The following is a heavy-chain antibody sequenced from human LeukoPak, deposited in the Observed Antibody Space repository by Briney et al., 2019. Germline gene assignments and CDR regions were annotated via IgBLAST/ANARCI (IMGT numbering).Heavy chain of an antibody. CDR1: GFTVSSNY. D-gene: IGHD6-13*01. CDR3: ARISEGSSWYSEGAFDI. Sequence: GGSLRLSCAASGFTVSSNYMSWVRQAPGKGLEWVSVIYSGGSTYYADSVKGRFTISRDNSKNTLYLQMSSLRAEDTAVYYCARISEGSSWYSEGAFDIWGQGTMVTVSS. CDR2: IYSGGST. J-gene: IGHJ3*02. V-gene: IGHV3-66*01.